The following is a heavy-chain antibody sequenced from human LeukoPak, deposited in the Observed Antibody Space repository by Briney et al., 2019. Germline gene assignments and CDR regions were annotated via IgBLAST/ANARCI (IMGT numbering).Heavy chain of an antibody. CDR3: ARDPHYDISTGYYPTAEYFQH. V-gene: IGHV1-18*01. CDR1: GYTFTSYG. Sequence: ASVKVSCKASGYTFTSYGISWVRQAPGQGLEWMGWISAYNGNTNYAQKLQGRVTMTTDTSTSRAYMELSSLRSDDTAVYYCARDPHYDISTGYYPTAEYFQHWGQGTLVTVSS. J-gene: IGHJ1*01. CDR2: ISAYNGNT. D-gene: IGHD3-9*01.